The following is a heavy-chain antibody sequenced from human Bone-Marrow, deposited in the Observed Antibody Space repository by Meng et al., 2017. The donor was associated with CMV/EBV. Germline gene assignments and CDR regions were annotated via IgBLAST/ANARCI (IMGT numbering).Heavy chain of an antibody. J-gene: IGHJ6*02. CDR2: ISYDGSNK. Sequence: GESLKISCAASGFTFSSYAMSWVRQAPGKGLEWVAVISYDGSNKYYADSVKGRFTISRDNSKNTLYLQMNSLRAEDTAVYYCARDQGVEFGSSWYYYYYGMDGWGQGTTVTVSS. CDR3: ARDQGVEFGSSWYYYYYGMDG. CDR1: GFTFSSYA. V-gene: IGHV3-30-3*01. D-gene: IGHD6-13*01.